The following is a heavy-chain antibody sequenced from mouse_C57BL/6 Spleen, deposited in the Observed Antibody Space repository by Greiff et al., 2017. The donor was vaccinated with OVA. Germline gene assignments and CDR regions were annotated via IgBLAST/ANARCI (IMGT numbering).Heavy chain of an antibody. CDR3: TRESHGSSPLYWDVEV. V-gene: IGHV1-15*01. J-gene: IGHJ1*03. CDR2: IDPETGGT. D-gene: IGHD6-2*01. CDR1: GYTFTDYE. Sequence: VKLMESGAELVRPGASVTLSCKASGYTFTDYEMHWVKQTPVHGLEWIGAIDPETGGTAYNQKFKGKAILTADKSSSTAYIELRSLTSEDSAVYYCTRESHGSSPLYWDVEVCGTGTTLTVSS.